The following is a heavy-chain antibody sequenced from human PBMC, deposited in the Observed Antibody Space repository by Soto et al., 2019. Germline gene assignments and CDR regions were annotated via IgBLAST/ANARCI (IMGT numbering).Heavy chain of an antibody. Sequence: QVQLVQSGAEVKKPGSSVKVSCKVSGGTFSTYPFTWVRQAPGQGLEWMGRIIPILDITDYSQKFQGRVTITAHKSASTASLDQSSPRSEDTAVYYCAKGGGSSGSESASDIWGQGALVTVSS. CDR1: GGTFSTYP. D-gene: IGHD3-22*01. CDR2: IIPILDIT. J-gene: IGHJ3*02. CDR3: AKGGGSSGSESASDI. V-gene: IGHV1-69*02.